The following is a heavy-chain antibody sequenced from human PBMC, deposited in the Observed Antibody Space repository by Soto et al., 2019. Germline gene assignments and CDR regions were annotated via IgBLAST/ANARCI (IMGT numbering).Heavy chain of an antibody. CDR2: IIPIFGTA. V-gene: IGHV1-69*13. J-gene: IGHJ4*02. Sequence: SVQVSCKASRGTFSSYAISWVRQAPGQGLEWMGGIIPIFGTANYAQKFQGRVTITADESTSTAYMELSSLRSEDTAVYYCAREGYCTNGVCYNYFDYWGQGTLVTVSS. CDR1: RGTFSSYA. D-gene: IGHD2-8*01. CDR3: AREGYCTNGVCYNYFDY.